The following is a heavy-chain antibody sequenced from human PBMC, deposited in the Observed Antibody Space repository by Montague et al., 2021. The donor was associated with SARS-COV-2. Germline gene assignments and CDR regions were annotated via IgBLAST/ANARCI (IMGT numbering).Heavy chain of an antibody. D-gene: IGHD6-25*01. J-gene: IGHJ5*02. V-gene: IGHV4-61*02. CDR2: IYTSGST. CDR3: AGDGYSSGWNGLHWFDP. Sequence: TLSLTCTVSIGSISSGSYYWSWIRQPAGKGLEWIVRIYTSGSTNYNPSLKSRVTISVDTSKNQLSLKLSSVTAADTAVYYCAGDGYSSGWNGLHWFDPWGQGTLVTVSS. CDR1: IGSISSGSYY.